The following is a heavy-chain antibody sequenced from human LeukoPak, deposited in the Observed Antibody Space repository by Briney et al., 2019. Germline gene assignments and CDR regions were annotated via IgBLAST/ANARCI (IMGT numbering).Heavy chain of an antibody. CDR2: INHSGST. CDR1: GGSFSGYY. D-gene: IGHD3-3*01. CDR3: ARGTQGSRVNYGMDV. Sequence: SETLSLTCAVYGGSFSGYYWSWIRQPPGKGLEWIGEINHSGSTNYNPSLKSRVTISVDTSKNQFSLKLSSVTAADTAVYYCARGTQGSRVNYGMDVWGQGTTVTVSS. J-gene: IGHJ6*02. V-gene: IGHV4-34*01.